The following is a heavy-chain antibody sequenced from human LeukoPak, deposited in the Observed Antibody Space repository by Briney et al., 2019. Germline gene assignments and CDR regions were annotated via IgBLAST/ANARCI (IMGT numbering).Heavy chain of an antibody. CDR3: ARDPGYDILTGYYLIDY. CDR1: GYTLTSYG. V-gene: IGHV1-18*01. D-gene: IGHD3-9*01. CDR2: ISAYNGNT. J-gene: IGHJ4*02. Sequence: ASVKVSCKASGYTLTSYGISWVRQAPGQGLEWMGWISAYNGNTNYAQKLQGRVTMTTDTSTSTAYMELRSLRSDDTAVYYCARDPGYDILTGYYLIDYWGQGTLVTVSS.